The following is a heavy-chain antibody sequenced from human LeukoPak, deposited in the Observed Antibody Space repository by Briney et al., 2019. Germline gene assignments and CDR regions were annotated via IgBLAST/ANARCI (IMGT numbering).Heavy chain of an antibody. J-gene: IGHJ4*02. CDR1: GYTFTGYY. D-gene: IGHD1-7*01. CDR3: ARDLGDVLELLFLDY. V-gene: IGHV1-2*02. CDR2: INPNSGGT. Sequence: ASVKVSCKASGYTFTGYYMHWVRQAPGQGLEWMGWINPNSGGTNYAQRFQGRVTMTRDTSISTAYMELSRLRSDDTAVYYCARDLGDVLELLFLDYWGQGTLVTVSS.